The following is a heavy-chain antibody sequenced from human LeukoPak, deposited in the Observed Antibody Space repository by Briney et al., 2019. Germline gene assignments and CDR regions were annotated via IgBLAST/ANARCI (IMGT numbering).Heavy chain of an antibody. Sequence: SETLSLTCTVSGGSLSSYYWSWIRQPAGKGLEWIGRIYTSRSTNYDPSLKSRVTMSLDTSKNQFSLKLSSVTAADTAVYYCARDRGSGWYGGAFDYWGHGTLVTVSS. J-gene: IGHJ4*01. CDR1: GGSLSSYY. CDR3: ARDRGSGWYGGAFDY. CDR2: IYTSRST. D-gene: IGHD6-19*01. V-gene: IGHV4-4*07.